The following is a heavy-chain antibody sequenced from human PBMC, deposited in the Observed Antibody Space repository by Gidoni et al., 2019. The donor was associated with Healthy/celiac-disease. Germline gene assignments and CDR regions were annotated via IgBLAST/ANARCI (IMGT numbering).Heavy chain of an antibody. D-gene: IGHD3-10*01. Sequence: QVQLQESGPGLVQPSQTLSLTCTVSGGSISSGSYDWSWIRQPAGKGLEWIGRIYTSGRNNYNPALKSRVTISVDTSKNQFSLKLSSVTAADTAVYYCARELWFGESNWFDPWGQGTLVTVSS. V-gene: IGHV4-61*02. CDR2: IYTSGRN. CDR1: GGSISSGSYD. CDR3: ARELWFGESNWFDP. J-gene: IGHJ5*02.